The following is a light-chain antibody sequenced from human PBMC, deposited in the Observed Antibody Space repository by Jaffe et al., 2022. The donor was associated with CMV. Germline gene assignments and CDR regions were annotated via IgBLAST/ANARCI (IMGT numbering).Light chain of an antibody. CDR3: SSYAGSNNFVV. CDR2: EVT. CDR1: TTDVGAYNY. Sequence: QSALTQPPSASGFPGQSVTISCTGSTTDVGAYNYVSWYRQDPGKAPKLIIYEVTERPSGVPDRFSGSKSGNTASLTVSGLQAEDEADYYCSSYAGSNNFVVFGGGTRLTVL. J-gene: IGLJ2*01. V-gene: IGLV2-8*01.